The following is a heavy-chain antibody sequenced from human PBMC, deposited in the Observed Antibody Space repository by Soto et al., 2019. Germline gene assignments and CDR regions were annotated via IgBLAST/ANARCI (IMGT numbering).Heavy chain of an antibody. V-gene: IGHV3-30-3*01. CDR2: ISYDGSNK. J-gene: IGHJ4*02. CDR3: ARDPPDSHYGEYVGGDD. D-gene: IGHD4-17*01. CDR1: GFTFSSYA. Sequence: QVQLVESGGGVVQPGRSLRLSCAASGFTFSSYAMHWVRQAPVQGLEWVAVISYDGSNKYYADSVKGRFTISRDNPKNTLYLQMNSLRAEDTAVYYCARDPPDSHYGEYVGGDDWGQGTLVTVSS.